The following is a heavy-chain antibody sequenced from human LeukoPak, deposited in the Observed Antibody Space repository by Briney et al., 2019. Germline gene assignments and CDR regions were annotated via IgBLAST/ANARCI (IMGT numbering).Heavy chain of an antibody. CDR2: ISWNSGSI. CDR3: ATLLDY. J-gene: IGHJ4*02. Sequence: GRSLRLSCAASGFTFDDYAMHWVRQAPGKGLEWVSGISWNSGSIGYADSVKGRFTISRDNAKNSLYLQMNSLRAEDTAVYYCATLLDYWGQGTLAIVSS. V-gene: IGHV3-9*01. CDR1: GFTFDDYA.